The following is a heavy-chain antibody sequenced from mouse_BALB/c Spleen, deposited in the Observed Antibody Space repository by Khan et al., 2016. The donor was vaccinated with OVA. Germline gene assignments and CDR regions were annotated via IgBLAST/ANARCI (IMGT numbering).Heavy chain of an antibody. D-gene: IGHD1-1*01. CDR2: INPYNDIT. J-gene: IGHJ3*01. CDR1: GYTFTSYI. CDR3: ARDYGSSFWFAY. Sequence: VQLQQPGPELVKHGASVKMSCKASGYTFTSYIINWVKQKPGQGLEWIGYINPYNDITKYNEKFHGKAGLTSVKSSSTDYMELSGLPSEASAVYYCARDYGSSFWFAYWGQGTLVTVSA. V-gene: IGHV1S136*01.